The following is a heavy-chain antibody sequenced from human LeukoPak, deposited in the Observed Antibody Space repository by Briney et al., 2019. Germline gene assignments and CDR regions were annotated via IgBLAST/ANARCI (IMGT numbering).Heavy chain of an antibody. CDR3: ARHKKNGGNNYYYYYGMDV. V-gene: IGHV1-69*13. Sequence: GASVKVSCKASGGTFSSYAISWVRQAPGQGLEWMGGLIPIFGTANYAQKFQGRVTITADESTSTAYMELSSLRSEDTAVYYCARHKKNGGNNYYYYYGMDVWGQGTTVTVSS. J-gene: IGHJ6*02. CDR2: LIPIFGTA. CDR1: GGTFSSYA.